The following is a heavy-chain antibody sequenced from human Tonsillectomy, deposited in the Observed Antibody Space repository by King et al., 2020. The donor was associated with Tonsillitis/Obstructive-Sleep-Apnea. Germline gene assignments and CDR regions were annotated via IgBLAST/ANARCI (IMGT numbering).Heavy chain of an antibody. CDR3: ARAEAVAAAGTRWVDYYSYMDV. J-gene: IGHJ6*03. CDR1: GFTFSSYW. V-gene: IGHV3-74*02. Sequence: VQLVESGGGLVQPGGSLRLSCAASGFTFSSYWMHWVRQAPGKGLVWVSRINSDGSSTSYADSVKGRSTISRDNAKNTLYLQMNSRRAEDTAVYYGARAEAVAAAGTRWVDYYSYMDVWGKGTTVTVSS. D-gene: IGHD6-13*01. CDR2: INSDGSST.